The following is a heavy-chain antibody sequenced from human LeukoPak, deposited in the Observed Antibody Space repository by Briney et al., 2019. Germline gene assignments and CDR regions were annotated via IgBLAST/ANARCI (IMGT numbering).Heavy chain of an antibody. Sequence: GGSLRLSCAASELTVSSNYMSWVRQAPGKGLEWVSLIYSSGNTHYADSVKGRFIISRDKSENTLYLEMSSLRADDTAVYYCARERRYDGNPGEPPLYGLDVWGQGTTVTVSS. D-gene: IGHD4-23*01. CDR1: ELTVSSNY. V-gene: IGHV3-66*01. J-gene: IGHJ6*02. CDR2: IYSSGNT. CDR3: ARERRYDGNPGEPPLYGLDV.